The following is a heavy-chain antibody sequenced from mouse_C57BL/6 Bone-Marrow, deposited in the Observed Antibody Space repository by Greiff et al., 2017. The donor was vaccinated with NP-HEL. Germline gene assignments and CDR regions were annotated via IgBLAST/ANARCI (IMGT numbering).Heavy chain of an antibody. CDR1: GFNIKDYY. D-gene: IGHD1-1*01. J-gene: IGHJ3*01. V-gene: IGHV14-1*01. Sequence: VQLQQSGAELVRPGASVKLSCTASGFNIKDYYMHWVKQRPEQGLEWIGGIDPEDGDTEYAPKFQGKATMTADTSSNTAYLQLSSLTSEDTAVYYCTLYYYGSSPWFAYWGQGTLVTVSA. CDR2: IDPEDGDT. CDR3: TLYYYGSSPWFAY.